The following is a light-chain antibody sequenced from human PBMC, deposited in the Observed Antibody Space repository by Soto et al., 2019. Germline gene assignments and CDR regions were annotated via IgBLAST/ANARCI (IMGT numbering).Light chain of an antibody. V-gene: IGKV3-15*01. CDR1: QSISSN. CDR3: QQYNNWPQIT. Sequence: EIVLTQSPATLSVSPGESATLSCRASQSISSNLAWYQQKPGQSPRLLIYGASSRATGVPVRFSGSGSGVAFTLTISGLQSEDFAVYYCQQYNNWPQITFGQGTRLEIK. CDR2: GAS. J-gene: IGKJ5*01.